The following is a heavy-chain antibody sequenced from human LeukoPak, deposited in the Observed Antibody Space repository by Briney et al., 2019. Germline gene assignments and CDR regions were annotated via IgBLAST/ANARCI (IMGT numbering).Heavy chain of an antibody. V-gene: IGHV1-69*04. J-gene: IGHJ4*02. CDR2: IIPILGIA. Sequence: SVKVSCKASGGTFSSYAISWVRQAPGQGLEWMGRIIPILGIANYAQKFQDRVTITADKSTSTAYIELSSLRSEDTAVYYCARGYSSGTYKGYWGQGTLVTVSS. CDR1: GGTFSSYA. D-gene: IGHD6-19*01. CDR3: ARGYSSGTYKGY.